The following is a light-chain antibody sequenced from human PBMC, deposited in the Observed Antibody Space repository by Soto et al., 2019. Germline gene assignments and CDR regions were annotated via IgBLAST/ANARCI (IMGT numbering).Light chain of an antibody. Sequence: DIVMTQSPDSLAVSLGERATINCKSSQSVFHSSNNKNFLAWYQQKPGQPPKLLISWASTRESGVPDRFSGGSGTDFALTISSLQAEDVAVYFCQHYYNTPWTFGQGTKVEVK. J-gene: IGKJ1*01. CDR3: QHYYNTPWT. CDR1: QSVFHSSNNKNF. CDR2: WAS. V-gene: IGKV4-1*01.